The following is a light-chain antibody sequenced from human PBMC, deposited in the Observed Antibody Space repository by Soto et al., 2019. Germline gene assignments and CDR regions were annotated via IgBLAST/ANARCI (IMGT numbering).Light chain of an antibody. V-gene: IGLV2-14*01. J-gene: IGLJ1*01. CDR1: SSDVGGYDY. CDR2: EVS. CDR3: TSYTTIGTLDL. Sequence: QSALTQPASVSGSPGQSITISCTGTSSDVGGYDYVSWYQQHPGKAPKLLIYEVSDRPSGVSTRSSGSKSGSTASLTIPGLQTEDEADYYCTSYTTIGTLDLFGTGTKVTVL.